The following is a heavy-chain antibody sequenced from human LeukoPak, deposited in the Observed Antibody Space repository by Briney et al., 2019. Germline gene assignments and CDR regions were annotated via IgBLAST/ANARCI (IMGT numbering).Heavy chain of an antibody. CDR3: ATGGAFYYDS. D-gene: IGHD3-16*01. Sequence: GSLRLSCAASGHTLLNYAMHWVRQAPGKGLDWTAVITYDGTTKFYADSVKGRFTIARDNSKNMLYLQMNGLRVEDTAVYYCATGGAFYYDSWGQGTLVTVSS. CDR2: ITYDGTTK. J-gene: IGHJ4*02. CDR1: GHTLLNYA. V-gene: IGHV3-30-3*01.